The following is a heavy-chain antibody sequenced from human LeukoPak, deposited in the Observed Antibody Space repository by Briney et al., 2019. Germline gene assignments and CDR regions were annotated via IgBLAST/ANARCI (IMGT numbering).Heavy chain of an antibody. J-gene: IGHJ6*02. V-gene: IGHV3-23*01. CDR3: AKVMTTAPYYWYGMDV. Sequence: GESLRLSCTASGFTVSSFPMVWVRQSPGKGPESVSTISDSGDRTYSAESVKGRFSISRDNSKNTLHLQMNSLRAEDTAVYYCAKVMTTAPYYWYGMDVWGQGTTVIVSS. CDR2: ISDSGDRT. CDR1: GFTVSSFP. D-gene: IGHD4-17*01.